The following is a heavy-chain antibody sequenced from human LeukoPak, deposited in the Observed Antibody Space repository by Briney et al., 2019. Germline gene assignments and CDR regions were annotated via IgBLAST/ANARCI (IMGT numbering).Heavy chain of an antibody. J-gene: IGHJ3*02. D-gene: IGHD3-3*01. V-gene: IGHV1-2*02. CDR1: GYTFTGYY. CDR2: INPNSGGT. CDR3: ASNDFWSGYYKNNDAFDI. Sequence: ASVKVSCKASGYTFTGYYMHWVRQAPGQGLEWMGWINPNSGGTNYAQPSQGRVTMTRDTSISTAYMELSRLRSDATAVYYCASNDFWSGYYKNNDAFDIWGQGTMVTVSS.